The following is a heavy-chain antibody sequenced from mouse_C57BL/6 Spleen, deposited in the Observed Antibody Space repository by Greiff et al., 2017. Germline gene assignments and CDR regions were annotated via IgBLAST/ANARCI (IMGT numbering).Heavy chain of an antibody. J-gene: IGHJ4*01. D-gene: IGHD1-1*02. CDR1: GYAFSSYW. CDR2: IYPGDGDT. CDR3: GPEGIDYVNYYDIDY. V-gene: IGHV1-80*01. Sequence: QVHVKQSGAELVKPGASVKLSCKASGYAFSSYWMNWVKQRPGQGLAWIGQIYPGDGDTNYNGKFKGKSTLTADKSSSTAYMQLSSLTSEDSAVYFCGPEGIDYVNYYDIDYWGQGTSVTFS.